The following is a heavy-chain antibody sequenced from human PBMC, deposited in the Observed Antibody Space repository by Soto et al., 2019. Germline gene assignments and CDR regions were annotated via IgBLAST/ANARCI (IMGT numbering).Heavy chain of an antibody. CDR3: ARDRGYCSSTSCYANWYFDL. D-gene: IGHD2-2*01. CDR1: GDSVSSHSAA. J-gene: IGHJ2*01. Sequence: TLSLTCAISGDSVSSHSAAWNWIRQSPSRGLEWLGRTYYRSKWYNDYAVSVKSRITINPDTSKNQFSLQLNSVTPEDTAVYYCARDRGYCSSTSCYANWYFDLWGRGTLVTVSS. V-gene: IGHV6-1*01. CDR2: TYYRSKWYN.